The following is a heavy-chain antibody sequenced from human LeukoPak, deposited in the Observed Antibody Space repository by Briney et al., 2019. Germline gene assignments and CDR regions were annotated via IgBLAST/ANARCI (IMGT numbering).Heavy chain of an antibody. CDR1: GFTFSSYG. CDR2: IRYDGNNK. Sequence: GGSLRLSCAASGFTFSSYGMHWVRQAPGKGLAWVAFIRYDGNNKYYVDSVKGRFTISRDKSKNTLYLQMNSLRAEDTAVYYCAKDRVAAALLSFYYMDVWGKGTTVTISS. J-gene: IGHJ6*03. CDR3: AKDRVAAALLSFYYMDV. V-gene: IGHV3-30*02. D-gene: IGHD6-25*01.